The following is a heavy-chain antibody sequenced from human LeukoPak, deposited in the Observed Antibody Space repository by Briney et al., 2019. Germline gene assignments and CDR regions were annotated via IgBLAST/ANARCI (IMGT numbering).Heavy chain of an antibody. Sequence: SETLSLTCTVSVRFISSSSYYWGWIRQPPGKGLEWIGSFYYSRSTYYNPSVKSRVTQAVDQSHNQFSLKLSSVTAAVSAVYCCARDIHTRGWYLGDDAFDIWGQGTMVTVSS. CDR2: FYYSRST. D-gene: IGHD6-19*01. CDR1: VRFISSSSYY. CDR3: ARDIHTRGWYLGDDAFDI. V-gene: IGHV4-39*07. J-gene: IGHJ3*02.